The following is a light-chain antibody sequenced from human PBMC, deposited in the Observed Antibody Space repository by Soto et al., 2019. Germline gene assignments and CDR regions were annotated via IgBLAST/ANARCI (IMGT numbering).Light chain of an antibody. CDR3: QQYKSYPWT. J-gene: IGKJ1*01. V-gene: IGKV1-5*03. Sequence: DIQMTQSPSTLSASVGERVTITCRASQSINSWLAWLQQKPGKAPKLLIYKASSLESGVPSRFSGSGSGAKFNLTITSLQPDDFATYSCQQYKSYPWTFGQGTKVEIK. CDR1: QSINSW. CDR2: KAS.